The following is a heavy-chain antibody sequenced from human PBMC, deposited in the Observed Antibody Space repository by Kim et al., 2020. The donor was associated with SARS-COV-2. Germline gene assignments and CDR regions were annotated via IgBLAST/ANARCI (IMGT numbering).Heavy chain of an antibody. J-gene: IGHJ6*01. CDR2: ISYGGNT. Sequence: SETLSLTCAVQGGSFRDYYWTWIRQSPGKGLEWIGEISYGGNTIYSPSLGSRVTMSIDTSRNHFSLKMTSVTAADTAVYSCSRAYSLQYLDWTATTYY. V-gene: IGHV4-34*01. D-gene: IGHD3-3*01. CDR3: SRAYSLQYLDWTATTYY. CDR1: GGSFRDYY.